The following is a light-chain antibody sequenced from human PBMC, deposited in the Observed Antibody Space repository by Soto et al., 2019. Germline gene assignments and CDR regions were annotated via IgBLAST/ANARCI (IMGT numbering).Light chain of an antibody. CDR1: SSDVGGYNY. V-gene: IGLV2-14*01. CDR3: NSYTNTGTWV. Sequence: QYALTQSASVSGSPGQSITISCTGTSSDVGGYNYVSWYQQHPGKAPKLIIYDVSNRPSGVSNRFSGSKSGDTASLTISGLQAEDEGDYYCNSYTNTGTWVFGGGTKLTVL. CDR2: DVS. J-gene: IGLJ3*02.